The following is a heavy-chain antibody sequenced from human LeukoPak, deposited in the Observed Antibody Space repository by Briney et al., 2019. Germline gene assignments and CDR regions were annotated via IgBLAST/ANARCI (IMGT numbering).Heavy chain of an antibody. CDR2: IYTSGST. Sequence: TSETLSLTCNVSGYSISSGYYWSWIRQPAGKGLEWIGRIYTSGSTNYNPSLKSRVTMSVDTSKNQFSLKLSSVTAADTAVYYCARESGYYGSGSYSTAFSDFDYWGQGTLVTVSS. V-gene: IGHV4-4*07. CDR3: ARESGYYGSGSYSTAFSDFDY. D-gene: IGHD3-10*01. CDR1: GYSISSGYY. J-gene: IGHJ4*02.